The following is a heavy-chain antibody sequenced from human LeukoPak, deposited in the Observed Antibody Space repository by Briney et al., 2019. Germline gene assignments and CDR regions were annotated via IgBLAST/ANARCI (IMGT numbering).Heavy chain of an antibody. D-gene: IGHD1-1*01. Sequence: PSGSLSLTCTVSGGSISSTSYYWGWIRQPPGKGLEWIGSIYYSGTTYYNPSLKSRVTISIGTSKNQFSLKLSSVTAADTAVYYCAREMGWNALHYYYYYMDVWGRGTTVTVSS. CDR3: AREMGWNALHYYYYYMDV. CDR1: GGSISSTSYY. V-gene: IGHV4-39*07. J-gene: IGHJ6*03. CDR2: IYYSGTT.